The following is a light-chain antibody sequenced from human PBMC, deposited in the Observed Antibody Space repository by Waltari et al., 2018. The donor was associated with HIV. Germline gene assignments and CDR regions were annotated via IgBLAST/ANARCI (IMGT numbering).Light chain of an antibody. Sequence: QSVMTQPPSASGTPGQRVTISCSGSSPNIGRNFVYWYQQPPGPAPKLLIYRNNQRPSGVPDRFSGSKSGTSASLAIGGLRSEDEADYYCAAWDDSLSAWVFGGGTKLTVL. V-gene: IGLV1-47*01. CDR3: AAWDDSLSAWV. CDR2: RNN. J-gene: IGLJ3*02. CDR1: SPNIGRNF.